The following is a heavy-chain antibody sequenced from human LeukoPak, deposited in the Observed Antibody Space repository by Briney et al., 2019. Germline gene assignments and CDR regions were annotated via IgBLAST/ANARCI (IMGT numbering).Heavy chain of an antibody. CDR2: IRRGTNSYTT. D-gene: IGHD4-23*01. Sequence: GGSLRLSCAASGFTFRDYILGWVRQAPGKGLEWVGRIRRGTNSYTTEYAASVKGRFTISRDDSKNSLYLHMNSLKTEDTAVYHCSRDGGDGGNSAFDIWGQGTMVTVSS. CDR1: GFTFRDYI. J-gene: IGHJ3*02. CDR3: SRDGGDGGNSAFDI. V-gene: IGHV3-72*01.